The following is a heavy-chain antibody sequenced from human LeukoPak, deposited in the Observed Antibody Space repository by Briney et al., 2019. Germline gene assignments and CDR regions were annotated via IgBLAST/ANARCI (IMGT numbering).Heavy chain of an antibody. CDR1: GGTFSSYA. J-gene: IGHJ4*02. D-gene: IGHD5-18*01. CDR3: ARDLDTAMVSTGGFDY. V-gene: IGHV1-69*13. Sequence: SVKVSCKASGGTFSSYAISWVRQAPGQGLEWMGGIIPIFGTANYAQKFQGRVTITADESTSTAYMELSSLRSEDTAVYYCARDLDTAMVSTGGFDYWGQGTLVIVSS. CDR2: IIPIFGTA.